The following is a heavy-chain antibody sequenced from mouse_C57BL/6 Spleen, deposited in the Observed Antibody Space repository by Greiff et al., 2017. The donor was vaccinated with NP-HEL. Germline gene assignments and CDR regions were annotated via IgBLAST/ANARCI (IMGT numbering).Heavy chain of an antibody. J-gene: IGHJ1*03. D-gene: IGHD2-5*01. CDR3: ARLGSNYWYFDV. CDR2: ISSGSSTI. Sequence: EVKLMESGGGLVKPGGSLKLSCAASGFTFSDYGMHWVRQAPEKGLEWVAYISSGSSTIYYADTVKGRFTISRDNAKNTLFLQMTSLRSEDTAMYYCARLGSNYWYFDVWGTGTTVTVSS. CDR1: GFTFSDYG. V-gene: IGHV5-17*01.